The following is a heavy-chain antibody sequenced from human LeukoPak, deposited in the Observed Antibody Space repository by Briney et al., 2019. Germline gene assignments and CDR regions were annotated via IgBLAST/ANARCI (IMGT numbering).Heavy chain of an antibody. CDR1: GGSISSSSYY. CDR3: ARGQWFIGYFDY. Sequence: SETLSLTCTVSGGSISSSSYYWGWIRPPPGKGLEWIGSIYYSGSTYYNPSLKSRVTISVDTSKNQFSLKLSSVTAADTAVYYCARGQWFIGYFDYWGQGTLVTVSS. J-gene: IGHJ4*02. V-gene: IGHV4-39*07. CDR2: IYYSGST. D-gene: IGHD2-8*01.